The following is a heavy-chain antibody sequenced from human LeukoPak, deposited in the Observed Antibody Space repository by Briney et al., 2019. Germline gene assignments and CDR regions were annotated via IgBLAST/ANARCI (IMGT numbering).Heavy chain of an antibody. J-gene: IGHJ4*02. Sequence: SETLSLTCTVSGGSISSGNYYWSWIRQPAGKELEWIGRVFTSGITNYNPSLKSRVTISIDTSKNQFSLKLTSVTAADTAVYYCARDWVGSYGSRQFDYWGQGALVTVSS. CDR2: VFTSGIT. V-gene: IGHV4-61*02. CDR1: GGSISSGNYY. CDR3: ARDWVGSYGSRQFDY. D-gene: IGHD1-26*01.